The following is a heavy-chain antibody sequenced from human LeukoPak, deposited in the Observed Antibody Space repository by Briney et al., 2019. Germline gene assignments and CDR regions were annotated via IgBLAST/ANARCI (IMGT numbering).Heavy chain of an antibody. CDR2: IKKDGSEK. J-gene: IGHJ4*02. CDR3: ARGGYSGYGGFDY. D-gene: IGHD5-12*01. CDR1: GFTFSSYW. V-gene: IGHV3-7*01. Sequence: PGGSLRLSCAASGFTFSSYWMSWVRQAPGKGLEWVANIKKDGSEKYYVDSVKGRFTISRDNAKNSLYLQMNSLRAEDTAVYYCARGGYSGYGGFDYWGQGTLVTVSS.